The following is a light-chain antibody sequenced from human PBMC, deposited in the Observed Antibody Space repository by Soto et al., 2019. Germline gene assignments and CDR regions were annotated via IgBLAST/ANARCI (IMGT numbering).Light chain of an antibody. Sequence: EIVLTQSPGTLSLSPGERVTLSCRASRGVSNNYLAWYQQKPGQAPRLLIYGTASRASGIPDRFSGSGSGTGFTLTISRLEPEDFAVYFCQQYGSSPRTFGQGTKVDIK. V-gene: IGKV3-20*01. CDR2: GTA. J-gene: IGKJ1*01. CDR3: QQYGSSPRT. CDR1: RGVSNNY.